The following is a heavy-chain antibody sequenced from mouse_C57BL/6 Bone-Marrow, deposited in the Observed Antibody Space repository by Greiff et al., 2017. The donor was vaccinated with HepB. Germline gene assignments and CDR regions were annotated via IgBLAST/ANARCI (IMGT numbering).Heavy chain of an antibody. V-gene: IGHV1-63*01. CDR2: IYPGGGYT. CDR3: AIYYPLRRGCFAY. D-gene: IGHD2-1*01. Sequence: QVQLQQSGAELVRPGTSVKMSCKASGYTFTNYWIGWAKQRPGHGLEWIGDIYPGGGYTNYNEKFKGKATLTADKSSSTAYMQFSSLTSEDSAIYYCAIYYPLRRGCFAYWGQGTLVTVSA. J-gene: IGHJ3*01. CDR1: GYTFTNYW.